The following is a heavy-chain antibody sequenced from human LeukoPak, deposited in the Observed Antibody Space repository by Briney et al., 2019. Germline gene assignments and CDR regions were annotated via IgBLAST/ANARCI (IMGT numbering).Heavy chain of an antibody. Sequence: PGMSLRLSCEASGFSVTSHGMHWVRQAPGKGLEWVALIYSDGTHSFYADSVRGRFTISRDNSKNTLYLQMNSLRAEDTAMYYCAKVSLNMVNDAFDIWGQGTMVSVSS. CDR2: IYSDGTHS. CDR1: GFSVTSHG. D-gene: IGHD4/OR15-4a*01. CDR3: AKVSLNMVNDAFDI. J-gene: IGHJ3*02. V-gene: IGHV3-30*18.